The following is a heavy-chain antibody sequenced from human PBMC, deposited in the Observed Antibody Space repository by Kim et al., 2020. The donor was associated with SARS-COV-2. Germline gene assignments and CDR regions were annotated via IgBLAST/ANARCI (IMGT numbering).Heavy chain of an antibody. CDR1: GFTFSSYS. J-gene: IGHJ4*01. CDR2: ISSGGSYT. Sequence: GGSLRLSCAASGFTFSSYSMTWVRQAPGKGLEWVSYISSGGSYTYYADSVKGRFTISRDNAKNSLYLQMNSLRAEDTALYYCARDHSGDLSGSSFDLWG. CDR3: ARDHSGDLSGSSFDL. D-gene: IGHD4-17*01. V-gene: IGHV3-21*04.